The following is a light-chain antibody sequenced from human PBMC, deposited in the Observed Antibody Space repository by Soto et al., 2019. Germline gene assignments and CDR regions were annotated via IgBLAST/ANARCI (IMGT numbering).Light chain of an antibody. CDR2: RTS. V-gene: IGLV7-43*01. J-gene: IGLJ3*02. CDR3: VLLYGGDWV. CDR1: TGAVTSDYY. Sequence: QTVVTQEPSLTVSPGGTVTLTCALTTGAVTSDYYPNWFQRKPGQAHRTLIYRTSNKHSWTPARFSGSLLGGRAALTLSGVQPEDEADYYCVLLYGGDWVFGGGTKLTVL.